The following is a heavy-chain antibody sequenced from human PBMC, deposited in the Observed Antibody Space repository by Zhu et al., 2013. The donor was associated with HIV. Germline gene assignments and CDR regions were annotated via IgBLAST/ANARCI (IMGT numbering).Heavy chain of an antibody. J-gene: IGHJ4*02. Sequence: QVQLVQSGAEVKKPGASVKVSCKASGYAFTGHYMHWVRQAPGQGLEWMGGIIPIFRTADYTQKFQGRVTISADDSMSTAYMELNSLRSDDTAVYYCARSLGLTFGVVLWGQGTLVTVSS. V-gene: IGHV1-69*01. CDR2: IIPIFRTA. CDR3: ARSLGLTFGVVL. CDR1: GYAFTGHY. D-gene: IGHD3-3*01.